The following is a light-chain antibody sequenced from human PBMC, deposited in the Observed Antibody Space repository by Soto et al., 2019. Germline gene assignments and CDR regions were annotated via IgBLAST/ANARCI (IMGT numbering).Light chain of an antibody. CDR2: AAS. V-gene: IGKV1-6*01. Sequence: AIRMYQSPSSVSASVGDRVTITCRASQGIRNDLGWYQQKPGKAPKLLIYAASSLQSGVPSRFSGSGSGTDFTLTISSLQPEDFATYYCLQDYNYPRTFGQGTKVDIK. CDR1: QGIRND. CDR3: LQDYNYPRT. J-gene: IGKJ1*01.